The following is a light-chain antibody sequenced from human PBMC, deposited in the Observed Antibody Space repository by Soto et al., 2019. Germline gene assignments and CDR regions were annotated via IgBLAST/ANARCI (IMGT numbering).Light chain of an antibody. Sequence: DIQMTQSPSSLSASVGDRVTITCRASQSINRYLNWYQQKPGKAPKLLIYAASSLQSGVPSRFSGSGSGTDLSLTISSLQPEDFATYYCQQTYSMPWTFGQGTKVAIK. CDR2: AAS. CDR3: QQTYSMPWT. J-gene: IGKJ1*01. CDR1: QSINRY. V-gene: IGKV1-39*01.